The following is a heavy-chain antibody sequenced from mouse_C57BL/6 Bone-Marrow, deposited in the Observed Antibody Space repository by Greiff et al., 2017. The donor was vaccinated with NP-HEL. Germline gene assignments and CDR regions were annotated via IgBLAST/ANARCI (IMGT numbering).Heavy chain of an antibody. V-gene: IGHV5-4*01. J-gene: IGHJ3*01. D-gene: IGHD2-1*01. CDR1: GFTFSSYA. Sequence: EVQGVESGGGLVKPGGSLKLSCAASGFTFSSYAMSWVRQTPEKRLEWVATISDGGSYTYYPANVKGRFTISRDNAKNNLYLQMSHLKSEDTAMYYCAREPIYYGNYDWFAYWGQGTLVTVSA. CDR2: ISDGGSYT. CDR3: AREPIYYGNYDWFAY.